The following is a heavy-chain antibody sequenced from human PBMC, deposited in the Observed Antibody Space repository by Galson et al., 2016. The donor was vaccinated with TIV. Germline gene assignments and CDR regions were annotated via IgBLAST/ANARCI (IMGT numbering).Heavy chain of an antibody. Sequence: SVKVSCKVSGDSLTDLVIHWMRQAPGKGLEWVGGFDPEVQKTIYAQNFQGRVTLTADTSIDTAYMELGSRRFEDTAVYYCATVAWFPGLSLDNWGQGTLVTVSS. J-gene: IGHJ4*02. CDR1: GDSLTDLV. V-gene: IGHV1-24*01. CDR2: FDPEVQKT. CDR3: ATVAWFPGLSLDN. D-gene: IGHD2/OR15-2a*01.